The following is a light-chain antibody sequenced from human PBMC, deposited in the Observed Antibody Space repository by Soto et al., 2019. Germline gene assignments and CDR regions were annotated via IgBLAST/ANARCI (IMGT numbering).Light chain of an antibody. CDR2: SNN. Sequence: QSVLTQPPSASGTPGQRVTISCSGGSSNIGSNAVNWYQQFPGTAPKLLIYSNNQRPSGVPDRFSASKSGTSASLAISGLQSEDEADYYCEAWDDSLNGFVAFGGGTKLTVL. CDR1: SSNIGSNA. J-gene: IGLJ2*01. CDR3: EAWDDSLNGFVA. V-gene: IGLV1-44*01.